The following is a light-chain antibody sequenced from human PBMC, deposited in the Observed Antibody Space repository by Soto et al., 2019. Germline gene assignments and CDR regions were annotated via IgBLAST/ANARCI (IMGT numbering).Light chain of an antibody. Sequence: EIMMTQSPATLSVSPGERATLSCRASQSVNNKLAWYQQKPGQAPRLLIYGASARATGIPARFSGSGSGTEFTLTISSLQPEDFAVYYCQRYDTWPPTTFGQGTKVEVK. CDR3: QRYDTWPPTT. J-gene: IGKJ1*01. CDR2: GAS. V-gene: IGKV3-15*01. CDR1: QSVNNK.